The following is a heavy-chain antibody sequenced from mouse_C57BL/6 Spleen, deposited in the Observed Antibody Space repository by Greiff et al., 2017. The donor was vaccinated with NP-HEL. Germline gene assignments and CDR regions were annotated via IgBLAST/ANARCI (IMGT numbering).Heavy chain of an antibody. CDR1: GYTFTDYN. D-gene: IGHD2-4*01. Sequence: EVQLQQSGPELVKPGASVKMSCKASGYTFTDYNMHWVKQSHGKSLEWIGYINPNNGGTSYNQKFKGKATLTVNKSSSTAYMELRSLTSEDSAVYYCARFDYGGFWFAYWGQGTLVTVSA. J-gene: IGHJ3*01. V-gene: IGHV1-22*01. CDR2: INPNNGGT. CDR3: ARFDYGGFWFAY.